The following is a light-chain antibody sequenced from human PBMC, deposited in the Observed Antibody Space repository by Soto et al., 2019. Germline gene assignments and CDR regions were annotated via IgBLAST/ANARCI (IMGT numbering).Light chain of an antibody. V-gene: IGLV2-11*01. Sequence: QSVLTQPRSVSGSPGQSVTISCTGTSSDVGGYDYVSWYQHHPGKAPKLMIYDVSKRPSGVPDRFSGSKSGNTASLTISGLQAEDEADYYCSSYTSGTTPLVFGTGTKVTVL. J-gene: IGLJ1*01. CDR2: DVS. CDR1: SSDVGGYDY. CDR3: SSYTSGTTPLV.